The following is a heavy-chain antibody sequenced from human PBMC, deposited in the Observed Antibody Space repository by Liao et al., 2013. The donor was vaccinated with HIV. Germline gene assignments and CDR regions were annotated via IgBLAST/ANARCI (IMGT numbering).Heavy chain of an antibody. CDR3: AREPALGWGDRFFFDT. J-gene: IGHJ4*02. CDR2: IVYTGET. D-gene: IGHD3-16*01. CDR1: GGSITSSAYS. Sequence: QVQLQESGPRLVKPSETLSLTCSVSGGSITSSAYSWGWIRQSPGEGLEWIGTIVYTGETYYSPSLKRRVSISVDTSRNQFYLNLTSVTAADTALYYCAREPALGWGDRFFFDTWGQGILVTVSS. V-gene: IGHV4-39*07.